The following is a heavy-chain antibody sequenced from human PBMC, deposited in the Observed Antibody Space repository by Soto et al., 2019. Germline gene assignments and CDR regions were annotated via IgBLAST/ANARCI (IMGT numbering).Heavy chain of an antibody. CDR1: GDFISTGAYY. CDR2: IFYSGTT. Sequence: QVQLQESGPGLVRPSQTLSLTCTVSGDFISTGAYYWSWIRQHPGKGLEWIGYIFYSGTTYSTPSLKRRVIISSDMSKNQFSLRLSSLTAADTAVYYCARERGRPPYYFDTWGQGMLVIGSS. CDR3: ARERGRPPYYFDT. J-gene: IGHJ4*02. V-gene: IGHV4-31*03. D-gene: IGHD3-16*01.